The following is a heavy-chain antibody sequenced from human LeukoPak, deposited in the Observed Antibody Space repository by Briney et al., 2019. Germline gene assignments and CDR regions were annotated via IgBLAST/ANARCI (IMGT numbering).Heavy chain of an antibody. V-gene: IGHV3-74*01. D-gene: IGHD1-1*01. J-gene: IGHJ4*02. Sequence: PGGSLRLSCAASGFSFSSYWMHWVRQAPGKGLVWVSRINIDGSTTTYADSVKGRFTIFRDNAKNTLSLQMNSLRADDTAVYYCISDHTGHDDYWGQGTLVTVSS. CDR1: GFSFSSYW. CDR3: ISDHTGHDDY. CDR2: INIDGSTT.